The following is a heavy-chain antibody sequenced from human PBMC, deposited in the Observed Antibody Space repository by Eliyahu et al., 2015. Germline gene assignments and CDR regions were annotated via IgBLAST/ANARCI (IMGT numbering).Heavy chain of an antibody. J-gene: IGHJ6*02. CDR1: GFTFSSYA. CDR2: ISYDGSNK. V-gene: IGHV3-30*01. D-gene: IGHD3-3*01. Sequence: QVQLVESGGGVVQPGRSLRLSCAASGFTFSSYAMHWVRQAPGKGLEWVAVISYDGSNKYYADSVKGRSTISRDNSKNTLYLQMNSLRAEDTAVYYCARPRSGHYDFWSGYPLYYGMDVWGQGTTVTVSS. CDR3: ARPRSGHYDFWSGYPLYYGMDV.